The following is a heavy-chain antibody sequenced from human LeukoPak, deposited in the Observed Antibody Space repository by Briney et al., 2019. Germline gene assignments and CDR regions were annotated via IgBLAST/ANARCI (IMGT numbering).Heavy chain of an antibody. J-gene: IGHJ6*03. D-gene: IGHD2-15*01. V-gene: IGHV1-8*03. Sequence: ASVKVSCKASGYTFTSCDINWVRQATGQGLEWMGWMNPNSGNTGYAQKFQGRVTITRNTSISTAYMELSSLRSEDTAVYYCARGLRRVVAARRYYYYYMDVWGKGTTVTVSS. CDR1: GYTFTSCD. CDR3: ARGLRRVVAARRYYYYYMDV. CDR2: MNPNSGNT.